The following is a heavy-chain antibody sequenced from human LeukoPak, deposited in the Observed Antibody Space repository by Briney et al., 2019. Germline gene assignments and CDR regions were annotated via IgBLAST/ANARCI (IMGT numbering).Heavy chain of an antibody. Sequence: GESLQISCQGSGYSFTNYWIGWVRQMPGKGLEWMGIIHPGDSDTRYSPSFQGQVTISADKSINTAYLQWDSLKASDTAMYYCARLSSMDVWGQGTTVTVSS. J-gene: IGHJ6*02. V-gene: IGHV5-51*01. CDR3: ARLSSMDV. CDR2: IHPGDSDT. CDR1: GYSFTNYW.